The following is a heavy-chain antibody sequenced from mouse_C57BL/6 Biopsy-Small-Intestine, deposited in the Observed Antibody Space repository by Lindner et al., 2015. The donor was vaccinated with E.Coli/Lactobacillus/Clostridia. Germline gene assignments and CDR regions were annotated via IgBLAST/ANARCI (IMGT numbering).Heavy chain of an antibody. D-gene: IGHD1-1*02. CDR2: INPNDSST. CDR3: ARDTLYYDSRGYLSYLDY. Sequence: SVKVSCKASGYIFTSNYMHWVRQAPGQGLEWMGVINPNDSSTNYAPKFQGRVTMTRDTSTSTVYMEMSSLRFEDTAVYYCARDTLYYDSRGYLSYLDYWGQGILVTVSS. J-gene: IGHJ4*01. CDR1: GYIFTSNY. V-gene: IGHV1-59*01.